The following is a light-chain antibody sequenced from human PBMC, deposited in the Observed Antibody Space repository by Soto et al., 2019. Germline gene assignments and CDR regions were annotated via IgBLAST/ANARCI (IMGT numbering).Light chain of an antibody. CDR3: CSYAGGTSFYV. Sequence: QSALTQPASVSGSPGQSITISCTGTSNDVGKYNLVSWYQHHPGKAPKLIIYDVTQWPSGAPNRFSGSKSGNTASLTIYRLQADDEADYYCCSYAGGTSFYVFGTGTKLTVL. CDR2: DVT. CDR1: SNDVGKYNL. V-gene: IGLV2-23*02. J-gene: IGLJ1*01.